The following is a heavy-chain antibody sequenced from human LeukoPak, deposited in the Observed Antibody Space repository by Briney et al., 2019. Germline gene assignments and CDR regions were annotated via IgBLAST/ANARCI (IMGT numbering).Heavy chain of an antibody. J-gene: IGHJ5*02. Sequence: GGSLRLSCAASGFTFSSYWMTWVRQAPGKGLEWAASIKEDGGEKYYVDSVKGRFTISRDNAKNSLYLQMNNLRDEDTAVYYCARAYYYTNWFDPWGQGTLVTVSS. CDR1: GFTFSSYW. CDR2: IKEDGGEK. CDR3: ARAYYYTNWFDP. V-gene: IGHV3-7*01. D-gene: IGHD3-22*01.